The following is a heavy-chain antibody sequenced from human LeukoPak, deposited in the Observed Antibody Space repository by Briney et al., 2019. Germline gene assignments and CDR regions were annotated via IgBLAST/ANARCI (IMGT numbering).Heavy chain of an antibody. CDR1: GGSFSGYY. D-gene: IGHD5-18*01. CDR2: INHSGST. Sequence: PSETLSLTCAVYGGSFSGYYWSWIRQPPGKGLEWIGEINHSGSTNYNPSLKSRVTISVDTSKNQFSLKLSSVTAADTAVYYCARHGISYGYDYWGQGTLVTVSS. V-gene: IGHV4-34*01. J-gene: IGHJ4*02. CDR3: ARHGISYGYDY.